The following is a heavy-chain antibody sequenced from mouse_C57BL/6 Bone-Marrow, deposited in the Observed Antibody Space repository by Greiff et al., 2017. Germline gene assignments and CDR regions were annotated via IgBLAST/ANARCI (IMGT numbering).Heavy chain of an antibody. V-gene: IGHV3-6*01. CDR3: ARDRSNFDY. CDR2: ISYDGSN. Sequence: EVQLQQSGPGLVKPSQSLSLTCSVTGYSITSGYYWNWIRQFPGNKLEWMGYISYDGSNNYNPSLKNRISITRYTSKNQFFLKLNSVTTEDTATYYCARDRSNFDYWGQGTTLTVSS. J-gene: IGHJ2*01. CDR1: GYSITSGYY. D-gene: IGHD1-1*01.